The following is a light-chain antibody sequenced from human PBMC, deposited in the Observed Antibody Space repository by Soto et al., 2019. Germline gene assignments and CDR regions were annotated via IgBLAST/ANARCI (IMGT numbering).Light chain of an antibody. CDR3: QQYGSSPRT. CDR1: QSVSSGY. J-gene: IGKJ1*01. CDR2: GAS. Sequence: EKGVYHSPGTVSLTPRERATLSCRASQSVSSGYLAWYQQKPGQAPRLLIYGASNRATGIPDRFSGSGSGTDFTLTISRLEPEDFAVYYCQQYGSSPRTFGQGTKVDIK. V-gene: IGKV3-20*01.